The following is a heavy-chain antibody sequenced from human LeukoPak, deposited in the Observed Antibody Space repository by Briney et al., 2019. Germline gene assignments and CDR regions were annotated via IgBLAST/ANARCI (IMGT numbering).Heavy chain of an antibody. J-gene: IGHJ4*02. D-gene: IGHD3-22*01. Sequence: SETLSLTCAVYGGSFSSYYWSWIRQPPGKGLEWIGYIYYSGSTNYNPSLKSRVTISVDTSKNQFSLKLSSVTAADTAVYYCARGRIYYDSSGYYFDYWGQGTLVTVSS. V-gene: IGHV4-59*01. CDR2: IYYSGST. CDR1: GGSFSSYY. CDR3: ARGRIYYDSSGYYFDY.